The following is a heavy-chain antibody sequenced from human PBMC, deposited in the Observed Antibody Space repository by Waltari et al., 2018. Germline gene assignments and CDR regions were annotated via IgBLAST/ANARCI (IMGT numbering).Heavy chain of an antibody. CDR1: GGTLSSYP. CDR2: IIPIFGTT. J-gene: IGHJ6*03. CDR3: ARDFWSGTDYYYYMDV. Sequence: QVQLVQSGAEVKKPGSSVKVSCKASGGTLSSYPFTWVRQAPGQGLEWMGGIIPIFGTTNYAQKFQGRVTISADESTSTVFLELSSLRAEDKAVYYCARDFWSGTDYYYYMDVWGKGTTVTVSS. D-gene: IGHD3-3*01. V-gene: IGHV1-69*01.